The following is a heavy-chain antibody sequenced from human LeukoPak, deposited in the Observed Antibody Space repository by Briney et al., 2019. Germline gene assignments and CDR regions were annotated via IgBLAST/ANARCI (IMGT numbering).Heavy chain of an antibody. J-gene: IGHJ6*02. V-gene: IGHV4-34*01. D-gene: IGHD6-19*01. CDR2: INHSGST. Sequence: SETLSLTCAVYGGSFSGYYWSWIRQPPGKGLEWIGEINHSGSTNYNPSLKSRVTISVDTSKNQFSLKLSSVTAADTAVYYCARVAVAAAYYGMDVWGQGTTVTVSS. CDR3: ARVAVAAAYYGMDV. CDR1: GGSFSGYY.